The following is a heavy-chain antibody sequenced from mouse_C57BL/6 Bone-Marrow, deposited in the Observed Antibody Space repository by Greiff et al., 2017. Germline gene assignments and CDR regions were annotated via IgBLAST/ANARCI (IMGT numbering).Heavy chain of an antibody. D-gene: IGHD1-1*01. J-gene: IGHJ1*03. CDR2: ISYSGST. CDR3: ARSYGSSSYWYFDV. Sequence: VQLKESGPGLAKPSQTLSLTCSVTGYSITSDYWNWIRTFPGNKLEYMGYISYSGSTYYNPSLKSRISITRDTSKNQYYLQLNSVTTEDTATYYCARSYGSSSYWYFDVWGTGTTVTVSS. V-gene: IGHV3-8*01. CDR1: GYSITSDY.